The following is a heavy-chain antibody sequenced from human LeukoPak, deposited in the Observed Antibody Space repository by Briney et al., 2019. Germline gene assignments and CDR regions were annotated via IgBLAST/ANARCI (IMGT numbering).Heavy chain of an antibody. CDR1: GFTFSSYD. J-gene: IGHJ5*02. CDR2: INTAGDT. Sequence: GGSLRLSCAVSGFTFSSYDMHWVRQATGKGLEWVSGINTAGDTYYPGSVKGRFTISRENAKNSLYLQMDNLRAGDTAVYYCARGLPGGFDPWGQGTLVTVSS. D-gene: IGHD4-11*01. V-gene: IGHV3-13*04. CDR3: ARGLPGGFDP.